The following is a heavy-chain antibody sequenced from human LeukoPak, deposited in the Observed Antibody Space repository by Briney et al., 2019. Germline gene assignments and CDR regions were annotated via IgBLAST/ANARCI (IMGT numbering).Heavy chain of an antibody. CDR3: ARGVGATHFYY. Sequence: SETLSLTCTVSGGSISDYYWTWIRQPPDKGLEWIGYVHYSGTPNNNPSLKSRVTFSVDTSKNQFSLKLTSVTAADTAVYYCARGVGATHFYYWGQGTLVTVSS. CDR2: VHYSGTP. V-gene: IGHV4-59*01. CDR1: GGSISDYY. D-gene: IGHD1-26*01. J-gene: IGHJ4*02.